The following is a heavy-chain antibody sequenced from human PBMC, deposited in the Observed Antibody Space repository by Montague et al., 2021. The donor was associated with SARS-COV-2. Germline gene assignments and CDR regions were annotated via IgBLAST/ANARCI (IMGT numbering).Heavy chain of an antibody. CDR2: IDWDDDK. CDR3: ARIRDYDILTGSYSGFDY. J-gene: IGHJ4*02. V-gene: IGHV2-70*01. Sequence: VKSTQTLTLTCTFSGFSLSTSGMCVSWIRQPPGKALERLALIDWDDDKYYSTSLKTRLTISKDTSKNQVVLTMTSMDPVDTATYYCARIRDYDILTGSYSGFDYWGQGTLVTVSS. D-gene: IGHD3-9*01. CDR1: GFSLSTSGMC.